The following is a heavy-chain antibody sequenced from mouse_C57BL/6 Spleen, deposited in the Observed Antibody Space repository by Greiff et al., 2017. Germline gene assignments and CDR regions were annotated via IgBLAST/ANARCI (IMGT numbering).Heavy chain of an antibody. J-gene: IGHJ1*03. Sequence: VKLVESGPGLVQPSQSLSITCTVSGFSLTSYGVHWVRQPPGKGLEWLGVIWSGGSTDYNAAFISRLSISKDNSKSQVFFKMNSLQADDTAIYYCAKGGYGGDFDVWGTGTTVTVSS. V-gene: IGHV2-4*01. CDR1: GFSLTSYG. CDR3: AKGGYGGDFDV. D-gene: IGHD1-1*01. CDR2: IWSGGST.